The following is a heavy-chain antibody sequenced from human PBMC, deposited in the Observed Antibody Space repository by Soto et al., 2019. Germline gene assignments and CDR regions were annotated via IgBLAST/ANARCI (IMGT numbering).Heavy chain of an antibody. Sequence: SETLSLTCTVSGGAISSGDYYWSWIRQPPGKCLEWIGYIYYSGSXXYNPSLNXXVTISVDTSKXQVALXVISVTAADTXVYYCARELSWLHVDYWGQGTLVTXSS. J-gene: IGHJ4*02. CDR1: GGAISSGDYY. CDR2: IYYSGSX. V-gene: IGHV4-30-4*01. D-gene: IGHD5-12*01. CDR3: ARELSWLHVDY.